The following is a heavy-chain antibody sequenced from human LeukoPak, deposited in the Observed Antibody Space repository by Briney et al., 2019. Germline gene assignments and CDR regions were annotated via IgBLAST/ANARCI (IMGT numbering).Heavy chain of an antibody. CDR1: GYTFTGYY. Sequence: GASVKVSCKASGYTFTGYYMHWVRQAPGQGLEWMGWINPNSGGTNYAQKFQGRVTMTRDTSISTAYMELSRLRSDDTAVYYCASCSSSSSAYYYYMDVWGKGTTVTVSS. CDR3: ASCSSSSSAYYYYMDV. CDR2: INPNSGGT. J-gene: IGHJ6*03. V-gene: IGHV1-2*02. D-gene: IGHD6-6*01.